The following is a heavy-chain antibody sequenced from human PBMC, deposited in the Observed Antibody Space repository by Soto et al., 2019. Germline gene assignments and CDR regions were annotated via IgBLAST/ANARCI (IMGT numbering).Heavy chain of an antibody. CDR2: INTYNGNT. D-gene: IGHD3-16*01. CDR1: GYTFTSYG. V-gene: IGHV1-18*01. CDR3: AMVDVYVTPIPQDV. J-gene: IGHJ6*02. Sequence: QVQMVQSGAEVKNPRASVTVSCMASGYTFTSYGIGWARQDPGNGLVWMGGINTYNGNTNYAQNVHGRGTLTTDTSTRTAYMELSSLRSTDTSIFYCAMVDVYVTPIPQDVLCQGTTVIVS.